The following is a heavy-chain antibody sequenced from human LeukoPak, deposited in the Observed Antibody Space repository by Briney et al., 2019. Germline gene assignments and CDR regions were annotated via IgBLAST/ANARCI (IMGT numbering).Heavy chain of an antibody. CDR1: GFTFSTSS. V-gene: IGHV3-21*01. D-gene: IGHD2-8*01. CDR2: ISRSGDYT. J-gene: IGHJ3*02. CDR3: TRRYCTDGVCPFDI. Sequence: GGSLRLSCAASGFTFSTSSMTWVRQAPGKGLEWVSSISRSGDYTYYADSVKGRFTMSRDNAKDSLYLQMNSLRAEDTAVYYCTRRYCTDGVCPFDIWGQGTMVTVSS.